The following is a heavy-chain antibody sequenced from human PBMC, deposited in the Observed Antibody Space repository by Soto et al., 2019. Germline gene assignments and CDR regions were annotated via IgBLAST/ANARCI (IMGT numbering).Heavy chain of an antibody. CDR2: INSDGSST. CDR3: ARAPGRSGYSYGYDY. D-gene: IGHD5-18*01. J-gene: IGHJ4*02. CDR1: GFTFSSYW. V-gene: IGHV3-74*01. Sequence: GGSLRLSCAASGFTFSSYWMHWVRQAPGKGLVWVSRINSDGSSTSYADSVKGRFTISRDNARNTLYLQMNSLRAEDTAVYYCARAPGRSGYSYGYDYWGQGTLVTVSS.